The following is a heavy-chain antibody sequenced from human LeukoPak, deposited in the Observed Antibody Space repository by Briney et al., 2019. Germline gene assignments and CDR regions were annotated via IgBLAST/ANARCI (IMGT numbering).Heavy chain of an antibody. CDR1: GITLSNYG. CDR2: IKQDGSEK. CDR3: ARDYYGSGSYYTALNYGMDV. J-gene: IGHJ6*02. D-gene: IGHD3-10*01. V-gene: IGHV3-7*01. Sequence: GGSLRLSCAVSGITLSNYGMSWVRQAPGKGLEWVANIKQDGSEKYYVDSVKGRFTISRDNAKNSLYLQMNSLRAEDTAVYYCARDYYGSGSYYTALNYGMDVWGQGTTVTVSS.